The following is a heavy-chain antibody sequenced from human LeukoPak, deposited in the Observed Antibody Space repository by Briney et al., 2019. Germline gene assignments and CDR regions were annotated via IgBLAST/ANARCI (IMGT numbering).Heavy chain of an antibody. CDR3: AKGGARLHSYYFDY. V-gene: IGHV3-21*01. Sequence: GGSLRLSCAASGFTFSSYSLNWVRQAPGKGLEWVSSISSSSSYIYYADSVKGRFTISRDNAKNSLYLQMNSLRAEDTAVFYCAKGGARLHSYYFDYWGQGTLVTVSS. D-gene: IGHD1-26*01. CDR2: ISSSSSYI. CDR1: GFTFSSYS. J-gene: IGHJ4*02.